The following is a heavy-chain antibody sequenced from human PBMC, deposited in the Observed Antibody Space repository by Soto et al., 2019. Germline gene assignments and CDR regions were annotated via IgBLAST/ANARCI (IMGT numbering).Heavy chain of an antibody. D-gene: IGHD3-10*01. V-gene: IGHV1-69*13. J-gene: IGHJ4*02. CDR3: ARDRDDYGSGNYYNRIDF. CDR2: IIPLFGTP. Sequence: GASVKVSCKACGGIFGTYALSWLRQAHGQGLEWMGGIIPLFGTPNYAQRFQGRVTITADESTSTAYMELSRLRSEDTAVYYCARDRDDYGSGNYYNRIDFWGQGTLVTVSS. CDR1: GGIFGTYA.